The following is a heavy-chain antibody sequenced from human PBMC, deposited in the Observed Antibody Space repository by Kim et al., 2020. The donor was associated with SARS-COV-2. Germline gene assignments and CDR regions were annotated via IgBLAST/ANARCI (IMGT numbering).Heavy chain of an antibody. D-gene: IGHD6-6*01. V-gene: IGHV4-4*07. Sequence: SETLSLTCTVSGASISNYYWGWIRQPAEKGLEWIGRIFTSGSTNCNPSLKSRVTMSLDTSKNQFSLKLTSVTAADTAVYYCARAGAYSSSSFFYYGMDVWGQGTTVTVSS. CDR2: IFTSGST. CDR3: ARAGAYSSSSFFYYGMDV. J-gene: IGHJ6*02. CDR1: GASISNYY.